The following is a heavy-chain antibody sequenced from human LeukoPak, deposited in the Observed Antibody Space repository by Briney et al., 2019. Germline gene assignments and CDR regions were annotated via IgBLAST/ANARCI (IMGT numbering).Heavy chain of an antibody. D-gene: IGHD6-19*01. CDR3: ARFPVAAFDY. CDR2: INHSGDT. J-gene: IGHJ4*02. CDR1: GGSFSDYY. V-gene: IGHV4-34*01. Sequence: PSETLSLTCAVYGGSFSDYYWSWIRQPPGKGLEWIGEINHSGDTNYNPSLKSRVTISVDTPKNQFSLKLSSVTAADTAVYYCARFPVAAFDYWGQGTLVTVSS.